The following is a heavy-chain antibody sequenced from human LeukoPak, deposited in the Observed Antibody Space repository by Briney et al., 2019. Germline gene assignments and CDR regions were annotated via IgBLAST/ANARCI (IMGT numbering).Heavy chain of an antibody. CDR3: ARVTGYIVEDYFDY. V-gene: IGHV3-30*02. J-gene: IGHJ4*02. CDR2: IRYDGSTQ. Sequence: PGGSLRLSCVASGFTFSSYGMHWVRQAPGKGLQWVAFIRYDGSTQYYTNSVKGRFTISRDNSKNTMYLHMNSLRAEDTAVYYCARVTGYIVEDYFDYWGQGTLVTVSS. D-gene: IGHD3-22*01. CDR1: GFTFSSYG.